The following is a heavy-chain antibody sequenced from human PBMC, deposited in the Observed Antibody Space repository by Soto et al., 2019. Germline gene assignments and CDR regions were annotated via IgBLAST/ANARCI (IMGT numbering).Heavy chain of an antibody. V-gene: IGHV5-10-1*01. CDR1: GYSFTSYW. CDR3: ARQGTAAGRRDYYYYYGMDV. CDR2: IDPSDSYT. Sequence: GESLKISCKGSGYSFTSYWISWVRQMPGKGLEWMGRIDPSDSYTNYSPSFQGHVTISADKSISTAYRQWSSLKASDTAMYYCARQGTAAGRRDYYYYYGMDVWGQGTTVTVSS. D-gene: IGHD6-13*01. J-gene: IGHJ6*02.